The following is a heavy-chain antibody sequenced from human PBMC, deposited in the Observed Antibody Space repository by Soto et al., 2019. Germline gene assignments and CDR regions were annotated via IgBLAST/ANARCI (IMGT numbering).Heavy chain of an antibody. Sequence: SVKVSCKASGGTFSRYSISWVRQAPGHGLEWIGRIIPIFGIASYAQKFQGRVTMTTDTSTSTAYMELRSLRSDDTAVYYCARDLGGQIVDYWGQGTLVTVSS. CDR3: ARDLGGQIVDY. CDR2: IIPIFGIA. D-gene: IGHD1-26*01. CDR1: GGTFSRYS. J-gene: IGHJ4*02. V-gene: IGHV1-69*04.